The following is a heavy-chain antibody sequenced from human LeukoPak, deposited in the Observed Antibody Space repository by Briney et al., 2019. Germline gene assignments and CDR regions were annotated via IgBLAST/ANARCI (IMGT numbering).Heavy chain of an antibody. CDR1: GGTFSSYA. V-gene: IGHV1-69*01. CDR3: ARDWGMGPSSSWA. D-gene: IGHD6-13*01. Sequence: GASVKVSCKASGGTFSSYAFSWVRQAPGQGLEWMGGIMPKFGKANYAQKFQGRVTITADESTSIAYMELNSLRSEDTAMYYCARDWGMGPSSSWAWGQGTLVTVSS. CDR2: IMPKFGKA. J-gene: IGHJ5*02.